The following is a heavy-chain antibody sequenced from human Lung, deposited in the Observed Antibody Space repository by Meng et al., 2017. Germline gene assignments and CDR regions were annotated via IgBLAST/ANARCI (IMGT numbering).Heavy chain of an antibody. D-gene: IGHD3-22*01. CDR2: ILPILDIT. V-gene: IGHV1-69*02. CDR3: ARGHDSSGYIDF. J-gene: IGHJ4*02. Sequence: QVQLVQSGAEVKTPGSSVKVSCKASGGTFSSYTLIWVRQAPGQGLEWMGRILPILDITKYTQKFQGRVTITADKSTSTAYMELSSLTSDDTAVYYCARGHDSSGYIDFWGQGTLVTVSS. CDR1: GGTFSSYT.